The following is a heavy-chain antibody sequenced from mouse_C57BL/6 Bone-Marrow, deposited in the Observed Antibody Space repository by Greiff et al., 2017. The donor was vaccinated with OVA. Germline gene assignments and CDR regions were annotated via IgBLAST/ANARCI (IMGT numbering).Heavy chain of an antibody. CDR1: GFTFSSYA. CDR2: ISDGGSYT. V-gene: IGHV5-4*01. Sequence: EVNLVESGGGLVKPGGSLKLSCAASGFTFSSYAMSWVRQTPEKRLEWVATISDGGSYTYYPDNVKGRFSISRDNAKNNLYLQMSHLKSEDTAMYYCAREATMVTAPYFDVWGTGTTVTVSS. CDR3: AREATMVTAPYFDV. D-gene: IGHD2-2*01. J-gene: IGHJ1*03.